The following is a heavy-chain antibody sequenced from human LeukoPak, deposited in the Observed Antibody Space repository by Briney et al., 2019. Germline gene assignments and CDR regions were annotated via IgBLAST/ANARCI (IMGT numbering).Heavy chain of an antibody. D-gene: IGHD3-16*01. CDR1: GGSINNYY. CDR3: ARAGAGNEYVGLFDY. Sequence: SETLSLTCTVSGGSINNYYWSWIRQPPGKGLEWIGYIYYSGSTNYNPSLKSRVTMSVDTSKSQFSLELRSVTASDTAVYYCARAGAGNEYVGLFDYWGQGTLVTVSS. CDR2: IYYSGST. V-gene: IGHV4-59*01. J-gene: IGHJ4*02.